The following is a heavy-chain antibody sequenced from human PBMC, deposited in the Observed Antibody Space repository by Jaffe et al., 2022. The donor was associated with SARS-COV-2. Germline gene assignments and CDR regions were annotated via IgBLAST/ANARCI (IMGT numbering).Heavy chain of an antibody. D-gene: IGHD3-22*01. CDR2: IYYSGST. J-gene: IGHJ3*02. CDR3: AGGSITDSSGRTDLPGDKQDAFDI. V-gene: IGHV4-59*01. CDR1: GGSISSYY. Sequence: QVQLQESGPGLVKPSETLSLTCTVSGGSISSYYWSWIRQPPGKGLEWIGYIYYSGSTNYNPSLKSRVTISVDTSKNQFSLKLSSVTAADTAVYYCAGGSITDSSGRTDLPGDKQDAFDIWGQGTMVTVSS.